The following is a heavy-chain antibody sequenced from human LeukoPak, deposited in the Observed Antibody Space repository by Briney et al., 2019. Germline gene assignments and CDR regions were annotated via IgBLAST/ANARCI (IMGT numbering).Heavy chain of an antibody. D-gene: IGHD3-9*01. V-gene: IGHV4-59*08. Sequence: SETLSLTCTVSGGSISSYYWSWIRQPPGKGLEWIGYIYYSEGTNYNPSLKSRVTISVDTSKNQFSLKLSSVTAADTAVYYCARQRYDILTGHSSDMDVWGQGTTVTVSS. CDR2: IYYSEGT. CDR1: GGSISSYY. J-gene: IGHJ6*02. CDR3: ARQRYDILTGHSSDMDV.